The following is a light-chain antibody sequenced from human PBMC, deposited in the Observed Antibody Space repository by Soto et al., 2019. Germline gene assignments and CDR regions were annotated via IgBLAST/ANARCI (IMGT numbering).Light chain of an antibody. CDR1: SFNIGNNY. V-gene: IGLV1-51*01. Sequence: QSVLTQPPAVSAAPGQKVTISCSGSSFNIGNNYVSWYQQLPGTAPKLLIYDNSQRPSGIPDRFSASKSGTSATLGITGLQTGDEADYYCGTWDSSLSAYVFATGTKVTVL. J-gene: IGLJ1*01. CDR3: GTWDSSLSAYV. CDR2: DNS.